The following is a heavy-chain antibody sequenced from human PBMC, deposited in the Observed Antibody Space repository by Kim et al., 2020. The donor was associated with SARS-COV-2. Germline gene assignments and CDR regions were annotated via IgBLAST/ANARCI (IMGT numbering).Heavy chain of an antibody. CDR3: ARDGYDFWSGYFRPTR. Sequence: SVKGRFTISRDNAKNSLYLQMNSLRAEDTAVYYCARDGYDFWSGYFRPTRWGQGTLVTVSS. D-gene: IGHD3-3*01. J-gene: IGHJ4*02. V-gene: IGHV3-11*06.